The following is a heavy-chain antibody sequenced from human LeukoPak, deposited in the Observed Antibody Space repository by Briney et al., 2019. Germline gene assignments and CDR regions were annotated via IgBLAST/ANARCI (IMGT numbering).Heavy chain of an antibody. CDR1: GFTFSSYG. CDR2: IWYDGSNK. J-gene: IGHJ4*02. CDR3: ARDGENYYGSGIDY. D-gene: IGHD3-10*01. Sequence: GRSLRLSCAAAGFTFSSYGMQWVRQAPGKGLEWEAVIWYDGSNKYYADSVKDRFTISRDKSKNTLYLQMNSLRAEDTAVYYCARDGENYYGSGIDYWGQGTLVTVSS. V-gene: IGHV3-33*01.